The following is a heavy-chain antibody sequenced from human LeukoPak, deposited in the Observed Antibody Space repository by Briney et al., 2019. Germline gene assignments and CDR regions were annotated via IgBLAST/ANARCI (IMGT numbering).Heavy chain of an antibody. J-gene: IGHJ4*02. CDR2: INHSGST. Sequence: PSETLSLTCAVYGGSFSGYCWSWIRQPPGKGLEWIGEINHSGSTNYNPSLKSRVTISVDTSKNQFSLKLSSVTAADTAVYYCARVGSSSWYVYFDYWGQGTLVTVSS. CDR1: GGSFSGYC. V-gene: IGHV4-34*01. D-gene: IGHD6-13*01. CDR3: ARVGSSSWYVYFDY.